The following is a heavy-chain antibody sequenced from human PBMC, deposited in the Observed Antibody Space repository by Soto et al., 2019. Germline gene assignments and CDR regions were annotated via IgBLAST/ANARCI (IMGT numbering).Heavy chain of an antibody. CDR2: IIPIFGTA. CDR3: AREDCSGGSCYFFDY. D-gene: IGHD2-15*01. CDR1: GCTFSSCA. V-gene: IGHV1-69*01. J-gene: IGHJ4*02. Sequence: QVQLVQSGAEVKKPGSSVKVSCKASGCTFSSCAISWVRQAPGQGLEWMGGIIPIFGTANYAQKFQGRVTITADESTSTAYMELSSLRSEDTAVYYCAREDCSGGSCYFFDYWGQGTLVTVSS.